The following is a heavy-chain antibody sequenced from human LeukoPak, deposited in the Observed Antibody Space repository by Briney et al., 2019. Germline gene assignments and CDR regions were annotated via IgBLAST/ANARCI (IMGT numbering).Heavy chain of an antibody. CDR2: IYISGTT. V-gene: IGHV4-4*07. CDR3: AREMATINAFDI. Sequence: PSETLSLTCTVSGGSISDYYWSWIRQPAGKGLEWIGRIYISGTTNYNPSLMSRITMSLDTSKNQLSLRLSSVTAADTAVYYCAREMATINAFDIWGQGTMVTVSS. J-gene: IGHJ3*02. CDR1: GGSISDYY. D-gene: IGHD5-24*01.